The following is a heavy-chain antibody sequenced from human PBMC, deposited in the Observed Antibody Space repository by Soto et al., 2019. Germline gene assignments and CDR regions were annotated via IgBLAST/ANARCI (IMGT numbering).Heavy chain of an antibody. CDR1: VTTFNSSA. J-gene: IGHJ3*02. CDR3: ARVDGVVGAFDI. D-gene: IGHD3-3*01. Sequence: SVKVSCKASVTTFNSSAISWVRQAPGQGLEWMGGIIPIFGSANYARRFRGRVTITADESTSTFYMELSSLRSEDTAAYYCARVDGVVGAFDIWGQ. V-gene: IGHV1-69*13. CDR2: IIPIFGSA.